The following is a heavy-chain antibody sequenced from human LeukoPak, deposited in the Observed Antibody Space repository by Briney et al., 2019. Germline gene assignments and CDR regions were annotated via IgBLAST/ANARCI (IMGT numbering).Heavy chain of an antibody. CDR2: ISSSSSYI. CDR3: AREHYYDSSGYYPGRDYYYYMDV. CDR1: GFTFSSYS. D-gene: IGHD3-22*01. Sequence: PGGSLRLSCAASGFTFSSYSMNWVRQAPGKGLEWVSSISSSSSYIYYADSVKGRFTISRDNAKNSLYLQMNSLRAEDTAVYYCAREHYYDSSGYYPGRDYYYYMDVWGKGTTVTISS. V-gene: IGHV3-21*01. J-gene: IGHJ6*03.